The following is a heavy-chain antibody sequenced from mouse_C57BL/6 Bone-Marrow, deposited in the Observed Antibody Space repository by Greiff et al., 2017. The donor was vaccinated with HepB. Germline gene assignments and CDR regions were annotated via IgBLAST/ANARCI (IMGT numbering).Heavy chain of an antibody. CDR3: ARHYYGTLYWYFDV. D-gene: IGHD1-1*01. J-gene: IGHJ1*03. V-gene: IGHV5-6*01. CDR2: ISSGGSYT. Sequence: EVQLQESGGDLVKPGGSLKLSCAASGFTFSSYGMSWVRQTPDKRLEWVATISSGGSYTYYPDSVKGRFTISRDNAKNTLYLQMSSLKSEDTAMYYCARHYYGTLYWYFDVWGTGTTVTVSS. CDR1: GFTFSSYG.